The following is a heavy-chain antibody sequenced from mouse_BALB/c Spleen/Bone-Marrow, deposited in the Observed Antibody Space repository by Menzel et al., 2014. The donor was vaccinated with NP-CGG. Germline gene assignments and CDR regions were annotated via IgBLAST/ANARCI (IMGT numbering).Heavy chain of an antibody. V-gene: IGHV1-82*01. J-gene: IGHJ3*01. D-gene: IGHD2-3*01. CDR3: ARNDGYS. CDR1: GYAFSSSW. CDR2: IYPGDGDT. Sequence: QVQPKESGPELVKPGASVKISCKTSGYAFSSSWMNWVKQRPGQGLEWIGRIYPGDGDTNYNGKFKGKATLTADKSSSTAYMQLSSLTPVDSAVYFCARNDGYSWGQGTLVTVSA.